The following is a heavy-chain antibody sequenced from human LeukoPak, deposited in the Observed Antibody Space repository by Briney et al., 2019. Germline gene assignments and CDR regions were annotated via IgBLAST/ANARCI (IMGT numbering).Heavy chain of an antibody. V-gene: IGHV4-59*12. CDR2: IYYSGST. CDR3: ASSDIVVVVAATPGFDY. D-gene: IGHD2-15*01. CDR1: GGSIRRDY. J-gene: IGHJ4*02. Sequence: SETLSLTCTVSGGSIRRDYWSWIRQPPGKGLEWIGSIYYSGSTYYNPSLKSRVTISVDTSKNQFSLKLSSVTAADTAVYYCASSDIVVVVAATPGFDYWGQGTLVTVSS.